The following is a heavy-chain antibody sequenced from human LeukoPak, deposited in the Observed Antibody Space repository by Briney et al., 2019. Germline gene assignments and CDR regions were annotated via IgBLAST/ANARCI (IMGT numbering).Heavy chain of an antibody. J-gene: IGHJ6*02. CDR1: GFTFGSYA. Sequence: PGGSLRLSCAASGFTFGSYAMSWVRQAPGKGLEWVSGIVGSGGSTYYADSVKGRFTISRDNSKNALYLQMNSLRAEDTAVYYCAKDLMGQWLSPYYYGMDVWGQGTTVTVSS. V-gene: IGHV3-23*01. CDR3: AKDLMGQWLSPYYYGMDV. D-gene: IGHD6-19*01. CDR2: IVGSGGST.